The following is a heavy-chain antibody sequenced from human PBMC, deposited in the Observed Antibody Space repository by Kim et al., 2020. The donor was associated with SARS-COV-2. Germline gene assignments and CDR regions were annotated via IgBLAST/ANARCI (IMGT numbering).Heavy chain of an antibody. V-gene: IGHV3-74*01. D-gene: IGHD6-19*01. CDR3: ARRQFTSGWYYFDY. J-gene: IGHJ4*02. Sequence: SDAGAVKGRFNICRENAKNKLEWKMNSRRAEDTAVYYCARRQFTSGWYYFDYWGQGTLVTVSS.